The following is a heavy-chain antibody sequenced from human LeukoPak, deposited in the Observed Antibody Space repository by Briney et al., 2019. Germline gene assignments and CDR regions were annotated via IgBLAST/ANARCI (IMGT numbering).Heavy chain of an antibody. CDR2: ISGSGSST. CDR3: AKDRVVVPAAIGYYYGMDV. D-gene: IGHD2-2*02. Sequence: GGSLRLSCAASGFTFSSYALSWVRQAPGKGLEWVSAISGSGSSTYYADSVKGRFTISRNNSKNTLYLQMNSLRAEDTAVYYCAKDRVVVPAAIGYYYGMDVWGKGTTVTVSS. V-gene: IGHV3-23*01. J-gene: IGHJ6*04. CDR1: GFTFSSYA.